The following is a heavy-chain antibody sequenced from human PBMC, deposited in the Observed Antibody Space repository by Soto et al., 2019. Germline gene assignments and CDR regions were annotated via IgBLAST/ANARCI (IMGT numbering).Heavy chain of an antibody. J-gene: IGHJ4*02. CDR3: ARGSSGYMRFNDC. V-gene: IGHV1-69*01. CDR1: GGIFSSYA. Sequence: QGHLVQSGAEVKKPGSSVKVSCKASGGIFSSYAISWVRQAPGQGLEWMGGIIPIFGTANCAQKFQGIVTITADASTTTAYMDLSSLKSEDTAIYYCARGSSGYMRFNDCWGQGTLVTVSS. D-gene: IGHD3-22*01. CDR2: IIPIFGTA.